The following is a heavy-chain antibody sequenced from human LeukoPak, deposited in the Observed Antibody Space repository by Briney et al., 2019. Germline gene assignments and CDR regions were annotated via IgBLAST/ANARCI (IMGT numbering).Heavy chain of an antibody. V-gene: IGHV4-34*01. Sequence: TLSLTCAVYGGSFTGYFWNWIRQSPGKGLEWIAEINVRGATNYNPLLKSRATISVDTSKNQFSLKLTSVTAADTGVYYCARDPTTVVTVPYYFDFWGQGTPVTVSS. D-gene: IGHD4-23*01. CDR3: ARDPTTVVTVPYYFDF. J-gene: IGHJ4*02. CDR2: INVRGAT. CDR1: GGSFTGYF.